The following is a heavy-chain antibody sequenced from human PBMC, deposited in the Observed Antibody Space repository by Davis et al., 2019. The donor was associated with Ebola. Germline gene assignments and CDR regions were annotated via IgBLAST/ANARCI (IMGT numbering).Heavy chain of an antibody. Sequence: ASVKVSCKASGYTFTGYYMHWVRQAPGQGLEWMGRINPNSGGTNYAQKFRGRVTMTRDTSISTAYMELSSLRSEDTAVYYCARDLFAAAAGGSVDWGQGTLVTVSS. J-gene: IGHJ4*02. D-gene: IGHD6-13*01. CDR3: ARDLFAAAAGGSVD. CDR2: INPNSGGT. V-gene: IGHV1-2*06. CDR1: GYTFTGYY.